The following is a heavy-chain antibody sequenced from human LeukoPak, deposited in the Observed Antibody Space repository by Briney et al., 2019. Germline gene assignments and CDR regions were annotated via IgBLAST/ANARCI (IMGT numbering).Heavy chain of an antibody. V-gene: IGHV3-33*01. J-gene: IGHJ5*02. CDR3: ARDRYYGSGSPVNWFDP. D-gene: IGHD3-10*01. CDR2: IWYDGSNK. CDR1: GFTFSSYG. Sequence: NPGRSLRLSCAASGFTFSSYGMHWVRQAPGKGLEWVAVIWYDGSNKYYADSVKGRFTISRDNSKNTLYLQMNSLRAEDTAVYYCARDRYYGSGSPVNWFDPWGQGTLVTVSS.